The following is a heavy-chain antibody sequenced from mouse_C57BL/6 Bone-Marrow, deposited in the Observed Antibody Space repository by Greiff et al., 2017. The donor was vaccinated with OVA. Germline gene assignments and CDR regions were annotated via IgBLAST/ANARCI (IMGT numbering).Heavy chain of an antibody. CDR2: ISSGSSTI. Sequence: EVQLVESGGGLVKPGGSLKLSCAASGFIFSDYGMHWVRQAPEKGLEWVAYISSGSSTIYYADTVKGRFTISRDNAKNTLFLQMTSLRSEDTAMYYCARSPITTVVDGWYFDVWGTGTTVTVSS. D-gene: IGHD1-1*01. CDR3: ARSPITTVVDGWYFDV. CDR1: GFIFSDYG. V-gene: IGHV5-17*01. J-gene: IGHJ1*03.